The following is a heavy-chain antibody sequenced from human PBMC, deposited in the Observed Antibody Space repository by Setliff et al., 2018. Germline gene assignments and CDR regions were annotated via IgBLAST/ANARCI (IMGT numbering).Heavy chain of an antibody. Sequence: GASVKVSCKASDYAFVSYGLSWMRQAPGQGLEWLGWISAYTGKTDYAHNFQDRLTMTTDTSTNTAYMELRSLTSDDTAVCFCARAPRLEWILPTFDYWGQGTPVTVSS. CDR3: ARAPRLEWILPTFDY. CDR1: DYAFVSYG. V-gene: IGHV1-18*01. J-gene: IGHJ4*02. CDR2: ISAYTGKT. D-gene: IGHD3-3*01.